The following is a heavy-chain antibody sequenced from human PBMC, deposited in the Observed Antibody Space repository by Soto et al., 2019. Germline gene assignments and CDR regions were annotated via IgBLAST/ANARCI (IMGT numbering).Heavy chain of an antibody. CDR1: GFTFSSYA. Sequence: GGSLRLSCAASGFTFSSYAMSWVRQAPGKGLEWVSAISGSGGSTYYADSVKGRFTISRDNSKNTLYLQMNSLRAEDTDVYNYAKEDDIPKVRGVFDYWGQGSLVTVSS. CDR2: ISGSGGST. V-gene: IGHV3-23*01. CDR3: AKEDDIPKVRGVFDY. D-gene: IGHD3-10*01. J-gene: IGHJ4*02.